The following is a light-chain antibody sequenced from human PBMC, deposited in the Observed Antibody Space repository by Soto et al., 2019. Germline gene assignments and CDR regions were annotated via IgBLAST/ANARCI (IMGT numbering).Light chain of an antibody. CDR1: QDIRKY. CDR3: QHYDHLPPFT. V-gene: IGKV1-33*01. J-gene: IGKJ3*01. CDR2: GAS. Sequence: DIQMTQSPSSLSASVGDRVTITCQASQDIRKYLSWYQQKPGKAPKLLIYGASCLETGVPSRFSGSGYGTDFTFTISSLQPEDIATYYCQHYDHLPPFTFGPGTKLAIK.